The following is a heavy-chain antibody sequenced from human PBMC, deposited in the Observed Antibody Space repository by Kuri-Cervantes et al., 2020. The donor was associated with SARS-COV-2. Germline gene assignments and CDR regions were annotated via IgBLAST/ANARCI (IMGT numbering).Heavy chain of an antibody. CDR3: ARVYSGSYYNWFDP. D-gene: IGHD1-26*01. V-gene: IGHV3-23*01. Sequence: GESLKISCAASGFTFSSYAMSWVRQAPGKGLEWVSAISGSGDNTYYADSVKGRLIISRDNSKNTLYLQMNSLRAEDTAVYYCARVYSGSYYNWFDPWGQGTLVTVSS. CDR1: GFTFSSYA. J-gene: IGHJ5*02. CDR2: ISGSGDNT.